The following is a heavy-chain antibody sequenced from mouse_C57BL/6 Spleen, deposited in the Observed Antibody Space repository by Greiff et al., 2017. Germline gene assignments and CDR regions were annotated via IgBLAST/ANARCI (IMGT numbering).Heavy chain of an antibody. CDR2: IDPSDSET. J-gene: IGHJ3*01. Sequence: QVQLQQPGAELVRPGSSVKLSCKASGYTFTSYWMHWVKQRPIQGLEWIGNIDPSDSETHYNQKFKDKATLTVDNSSSTAYMQLSSLTSEDSAVYYCARAYDYGAWFAYWGQGTLVTVSA. CDR1: GYTFTSYW. D-gene: IGHD2-4*01. CDR3: ARAYDYGAWFAY. V-gene: IGHV1-52*01.